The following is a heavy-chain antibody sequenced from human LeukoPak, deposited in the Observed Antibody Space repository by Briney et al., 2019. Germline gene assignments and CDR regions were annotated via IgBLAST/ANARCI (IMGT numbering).Heavy chain of an antibody. J-gene: IGHJ4*02. CDR3: ARETRDYTSSWGDY. D-gene: IGHD6-13*01. CDR1: GFSFTSYS. V-gene: IGHV3-21*01. CDR2: ISTSSTYM. Sequence: PGGSLRLSCAASGFSFTSYSTTWVRQAPGKGLEWVSSISTSSTYMYYADSVKGRFTISRDNAKNTLYPHMNSLRAEDTAMYYCARETRDYTSSWGDYWGQGTLVTVSS.